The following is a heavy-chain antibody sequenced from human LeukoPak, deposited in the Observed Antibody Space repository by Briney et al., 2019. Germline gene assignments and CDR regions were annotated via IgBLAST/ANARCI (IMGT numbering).Heavy chain of an antibody. CDR1: GGSISSYY. Sequence: NPSETLSLTCTVSGGSISSYYWSWIRQPPGKGLEWIGYIYYSGSTNYNPSLKSRVTISVDTSKNQFSLKLSSVTAADTAVYYCARDSSYDSSGYSPFDIWGQGTMVTVSS. CDR2: IYYSGST. V-gene: IGHV4-59*01. CDR3: ARDSSYDSSGYSPFDI. J-gene: IGHJ3*02. D-gene: IGHD3-22*01.